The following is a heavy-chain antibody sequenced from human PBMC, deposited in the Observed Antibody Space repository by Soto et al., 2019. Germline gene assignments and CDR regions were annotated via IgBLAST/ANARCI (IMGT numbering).Heavy chain of an antibody. CDR2: INSDGSNT. V-gene: IGHV3-74*01. CDR3: VMLQTVNDNWIDP. J-gene: IGHJ5*02. D-gene: IGHD4-4*01. Sequence: EVQLVESGGGLVQPGGSLRLSCAASGFTLSIYWMHWVRQAPGKGLVWVSRINSDGSNTGYADSVKGRFTISRDNAKNTVYLQMNSLRAEDTAVYYCVMLQTVNDNWIDPWGQGTLVTVSS. CDR1: GFTLSIYW.